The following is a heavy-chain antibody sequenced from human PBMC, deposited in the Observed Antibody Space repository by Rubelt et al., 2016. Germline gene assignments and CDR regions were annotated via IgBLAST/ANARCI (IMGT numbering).Heavy chain of an antibody. CDR2: TYYRYKWYY. CDR3: ARAGYSSGKTRFDP. J-gene: IGHJ5*02. CDR1: GDSVSSNSAA. Sequence: QVQLQQSGPGLVKPSQTLSLTCAISGDSVSSNSAAWNWIRQSPTRGLEWLGRTYYRYKWYYDYAVSVKSRLTISPNTSNTQFSLHLNSVTPEDTAVYYCARAGYSSGKTRFDPWGQGTLVTVSS. D-gene: IGHD6-19*01. V-gene: IGHV6-1*01.